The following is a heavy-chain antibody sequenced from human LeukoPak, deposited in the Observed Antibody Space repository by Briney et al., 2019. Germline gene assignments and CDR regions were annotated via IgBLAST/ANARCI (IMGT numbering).Heavy chain of an antibody. CDR1: GGSVSSGSYY. Sequence: SETLSLTCTVSGGSVSSGSYYWSWIRQPPGKGLEWIGYIYYSGSTNYNPSLKSRVTISVDTSKNQFSLKLSSVTAADTAVYYCARDRDVVYGDYVGYGMDVWGQGTTVTVSS. D-gene: IGHD4-17*01. CDR2: IYYSGST. J-gene: IGHJ6*02. V-gene: IGHV4-61*01. CDR3: ARDRDVVYGDYVGYGMDV.